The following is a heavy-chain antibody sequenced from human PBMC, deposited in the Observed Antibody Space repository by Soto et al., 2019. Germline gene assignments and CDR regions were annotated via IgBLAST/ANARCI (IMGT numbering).Heavy chain of an antibody. CDR3: AVDPNWEWGYS. CDR1: ETPSMGPY. Sequence: GPRRRRCRGSETPSMGPYMNRGRQPPGKGLEYVSNINCAGTSTSYADAVKGRFAISRDNSQNTVYLEMNHLRPEDTAIYYCAVDPNWEWGYSRGTGTLGTVAS. V-gene: IGHV3-23*01. J-gene: IGHJ5*01. D-gene: IGHD1-1*01. CDR2: INCAGTST.